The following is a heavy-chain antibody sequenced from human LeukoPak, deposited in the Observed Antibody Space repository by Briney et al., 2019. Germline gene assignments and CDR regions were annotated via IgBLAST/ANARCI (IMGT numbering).Heavy chain of an antibody. D-gene: IGHD6-19*01. CDR1: GFTVISNY. J-gene: IGHJ4*02. Sequence: GGSLRLSCAASGFTVISNYMSWVRQAPGEGLEWVAYIKQDGSTKYYVDSVKGRFTISRDNSKNSLYLQMNSLRDEDTAVYYCARGGWSLDYWGQGTLVTVSS. V-gene: IGHV3-7*04. CDR2: IKQDGSTK. CDR3: ARGGWSLDY.